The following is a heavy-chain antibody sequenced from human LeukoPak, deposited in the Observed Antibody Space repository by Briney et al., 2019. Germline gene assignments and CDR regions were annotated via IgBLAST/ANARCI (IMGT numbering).Heavy chain of an antibody. J-gene: IGHJ4*02. D-gene: IGHD3-10*01. Sequence: PSETLSLTCAVSGGSISSNNWWSWVRQPPGKGLEWIGEVYHSGSTSYNPSLKSRITILVDKSMNQFSLKLSSVTAADTAVYYCARAHMVRGVRFDYWGQGTLVTVSS. CDR2: VYHSGST. CDR1: GGSISSNNW. CDR3: ARAHMVRGVRFDY. V-gene: IGHV4-4*02.